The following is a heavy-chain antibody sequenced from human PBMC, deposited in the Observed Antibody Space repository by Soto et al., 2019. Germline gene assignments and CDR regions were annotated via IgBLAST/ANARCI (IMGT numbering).Heavy chain of an antibody. J-gene: IGHJ6*02. CDR1: GGSISSYY. CDR3: ARGRGSGSSFYYYGMDV. D-gene: IGHD3-10*01. CDR2: IYYSGST. V-gene: IGHV4-59*01. Sequence: KTSETRSLTCTVSGGSISSYYWSWIRQPPGKGLEWIGYIYYSGSTNYNPSLKSRVTISVDTSKNQFSLKLSSVTAADTAVYYCARGRGSGSSFYYYGMDVWGQGTTVTVSS.